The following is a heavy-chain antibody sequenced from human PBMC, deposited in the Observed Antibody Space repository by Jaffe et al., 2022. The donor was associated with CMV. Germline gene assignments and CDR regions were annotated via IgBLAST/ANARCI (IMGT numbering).Heavy chain of an antibody. CDR2: ISSSSSYI. CDR3: ASSAVAAFFDP. V-gene: IGHV3-21*01. D-gene: IGHD6-19*01. J-gene: IGHJ5*02. CDR1: GFTFSSYS. Sequence: EVQLVESGGGLVKPGGSLRLSCAASGFTFSSYSMNWVRQAPGKGLEWVSSISSSSSYIYYADSVKGRFTISRDNAKNSLYLQMNSLRAEDTAVYYCASSAVAAFFDPWGQGTLVTVSS.